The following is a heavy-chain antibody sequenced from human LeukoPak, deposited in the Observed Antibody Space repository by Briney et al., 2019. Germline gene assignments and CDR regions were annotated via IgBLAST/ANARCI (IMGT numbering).Heavy chain of an antibody. CDR3: ATEYCTCGVCRRYYFDY. CDR2: IRYDGSNK. Sequence: GGSLRLSCAGSGFTFSVYSMHWVRQAPGKGLEWVAFIRYDGSNKYYADSVKGRFTISRDNSKNTLYLQMNSLRAEDTAVYYCATEYCTCGVCRRYYFDYWGQGTMVTVSS. D-gene: IGHD2-8*02. CDR1: GFTFSVYS. V-gene: IGHV3-30*02. J-gene: IGHJ4*02.